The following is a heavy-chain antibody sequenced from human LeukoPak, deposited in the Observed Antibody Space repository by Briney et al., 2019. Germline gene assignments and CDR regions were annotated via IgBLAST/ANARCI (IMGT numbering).Heavy chain of an antibody. V-gene: IGHV1-2*02. J-gene: IGHJ5*02. D-gene: IGHD5-12*01. CDR1: GYTFTSYG. CDR2: INPNSGGT. Sequence: ASVKVSCTASGYTFTSYGISWVRQAPGQGLEWMGWINPNSGGTNYAQKFQGRVTMTRDTSISTAYMELSSLRSDDTAVYYCARDIPYTGYVGPVDLWGQGTLVTVSS. CDR3: ARDIPYTGYVGPVDL.